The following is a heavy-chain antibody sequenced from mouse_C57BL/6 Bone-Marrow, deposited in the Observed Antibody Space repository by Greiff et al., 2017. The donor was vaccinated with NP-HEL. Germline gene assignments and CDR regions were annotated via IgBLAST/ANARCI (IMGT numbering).Heavy chain of an antibody. CDR2: IWSGGST. CDR3: ARRGVVRAYYAMDY. D-gene: IGHD1-1*02. J-gene: IGHJ4*01. V-gene: IGHV2-2*01. CDR1: GFSFTSYG. Sequence: VQLQQSGPGLVQPSQSLSITCTVSGFSFTSYGVHWVRQSPGKGLEWLGVIWSGGSTDYNAAFISRLSISKDNSKSQVFFKMNSLQADDTAIYYCARRGVVRAYYAMDYWGQGTSVTVSS.